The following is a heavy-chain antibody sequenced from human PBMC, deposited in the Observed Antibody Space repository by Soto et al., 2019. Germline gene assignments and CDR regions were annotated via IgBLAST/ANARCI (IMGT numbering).Heavy chain of an antibody. V-gene: IGHV3-9*01. J-gene: IGHJ6*03. Sequence: EVQLVESGGGLVQPGRSLRLSCAASGVTLKDYAMHWVRQAPGRGLEWVSGMYWNSDRIGYGDAVRGRFTISRDNAKNSLYLEMNSLRAEDTAVYYCGKDISAGGMDVWGKGTTVTVSS. CDR1: GVTLKDYA. CDR3: GKDISAGGMDV. D-gene: IGHD3-10*01. CDR2: MYWNSDRI.